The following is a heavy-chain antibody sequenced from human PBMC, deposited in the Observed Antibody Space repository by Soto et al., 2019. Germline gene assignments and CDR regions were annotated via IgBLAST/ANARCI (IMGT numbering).Heavy chain of an antibody. V-gene: IGHV1-3*01. Sequence: VSVKVSCKASEYTFTSYTMHWVRQAPGQRLEWMGWINGGKGNTKYSQKFQGRVTITRDTSASTAYMELSSLRSDDTAVYYCARELQGLYYFDYWGQGTLVTVSS. D-gene: IGHD4-4*01. J-gene: IGHJ4*02. CDR1: EYTFTSYT. CDR2: INGGKGNT. CDR3: ARELQGLYYFDY.